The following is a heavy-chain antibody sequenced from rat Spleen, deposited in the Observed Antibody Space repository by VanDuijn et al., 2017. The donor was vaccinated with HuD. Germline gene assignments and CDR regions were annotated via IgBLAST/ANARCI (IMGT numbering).Heavy chain of an antibody. J-gene: IGHJ4*01. CDR1: GFSLTTNS. V-gene: IGHV2-1*01. CDR3: ARLGETTEGRVDA. Sequence: QVQLKESGPGLVQPSQTLSLTCTVSGFSLTTNSVHWVRQPPGKGLERMGGIWGDGSTDYNSALKSRLSISRDTSKSQVFLKMNILQTEDTATYYCARLGETTEGRVDAWGQGASVTVSS. D-gene: IGHD1-11*01. CDR2: IWGDGST.